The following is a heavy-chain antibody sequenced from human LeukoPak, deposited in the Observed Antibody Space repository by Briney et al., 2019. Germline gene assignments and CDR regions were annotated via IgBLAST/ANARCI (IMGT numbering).Heavy chain of an antibody. Sequence: PSETLSLTCAVYGGSFSGYYWSWIRQPPGKGLEWIGEINHSGSTNYNPSLKSRVTISVDTSKNQSSLKLSSVPAADTAVYYCARVTYYDFWSGSNYFDYWGQGTLVTVSS. J-gene: IGHJ4*02. V-gene: IGHV4-34*01. CDR3: ARVTYYDFWSGSNYFDY. CDR1: GGSFSGYY. CDR2: INHSGST. D-gene: IGHD3-3*01.